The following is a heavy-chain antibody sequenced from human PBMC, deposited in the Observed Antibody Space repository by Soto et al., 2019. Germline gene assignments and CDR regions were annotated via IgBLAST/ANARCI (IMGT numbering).Heavy chain of an antibody. CDR2: IIPIFGTA. CDR1: GGTFSSYA. J-gene: IGHJ3*02. Sequence: SVKVSCKASGGTFSSYAISWVRRAPGQGLEWMGGIIPIFGTANYAQKFQGRVTITADESTSTAYMELSSLRSEDTAVYYCASIKLRGPTGNAFDIWGQGTMVTVSS. V-gene: IGHV1-69*13. CDR3: ASIKLRGPTGNAFDI. D-gene: IGHD1-1*01.